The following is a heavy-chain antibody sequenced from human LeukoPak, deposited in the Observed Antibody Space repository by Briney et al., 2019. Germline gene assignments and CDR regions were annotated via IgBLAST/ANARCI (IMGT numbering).Heavy chain of an antibody. Sequence: PGGSLRLSCAASGFTFSYYWMGWVRQAPGKGLEWVANIKQDGSEKYYVDSVRGRFTISRDNAKNSLYLQMNSLRAEDTAVYYCARERVAGTSAYYFDYWGQGTLVTVSS. J-gene: IGHJ4*02. V-gene: IGHV3-7*01. CDR1: GFTFSYYW. CDR3: ARERVAGTSAYYFDY. CDR2: IKQDGSEK. D-gene: IGHD6-19*01.